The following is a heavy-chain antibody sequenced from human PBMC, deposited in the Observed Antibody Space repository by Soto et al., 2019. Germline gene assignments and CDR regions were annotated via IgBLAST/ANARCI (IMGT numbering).Heavy chain of an antibody. D-gene: IGHD3-3*01. CDR2: IYYSGSA. J-gene: IGHJ4*02. CDR3: ARAPPGYTIFGVVTRFDS. V-gene: IGHV4-59*01. CDR1: GGSISNYY. Sequence: PSETLSLTCIVSGGSISNYYWSWIRQPPGKGLERIGYIYYSGSANYNPSLKSRVTMSVDTSKNQFSLKLGSVAAADTAVYYCARAPPGYTIFGVVTRFDSWGQGTLVTVSS.